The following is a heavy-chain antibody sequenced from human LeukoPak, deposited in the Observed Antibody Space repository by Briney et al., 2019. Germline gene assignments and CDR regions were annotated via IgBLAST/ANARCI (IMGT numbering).Heavy chain of an antibody. D-gene: IGHD3-22*01. CDR1: GFTFSSYA. V-gene: IGHV3-30*14. CDR3: ARGDLTSGVVVTPLYLDY. Sequence: GRSLRLSCAASGFTFSSYAMHWVRQAPGKGLEWVAVISYDGSNKYYADSVKGRFTISRDNSKNTLYLQMNSLTAEDTAVYYCARGDLTSGVVVTPLYLDYWGQGTLVTVSS. J-gene: IGHJ4*02. CDR2: ISYDGSNK.